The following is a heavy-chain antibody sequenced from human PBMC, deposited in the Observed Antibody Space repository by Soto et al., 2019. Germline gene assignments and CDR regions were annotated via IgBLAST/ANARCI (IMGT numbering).Heavy chain of an antibody. CDR2: IYYSGST. D-gene: IGHD3-22*01. CDR1: GGSISSGDYY. Sequence: SETLSLTCTVSGGSISSGDYYWSWIRQPPGKGLEWIGYIYYSGSTYYNPSLKSRVTISVDTSKNQFSLKLSSVTAADTAVYYCASQYYSDSSGFDAFDIWGQGTMVTVSS. J-gene: IGHJ3*02. V-gene: IGHV4-30-4*01. CDR3: ASQYYSDSSGFDAFDI.